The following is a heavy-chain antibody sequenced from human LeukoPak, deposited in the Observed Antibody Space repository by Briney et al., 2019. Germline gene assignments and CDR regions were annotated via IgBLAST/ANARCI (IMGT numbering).Heavy chain of an antibody. Sequence: ASVKVSFTASGYTFTSYGISWVRQAPGQGLEWMGWISAYNGNTNYAQKLQGRVTMTTDTSTSTAYMELRSLRSDDTAVYYCAKQYYDFWSGYYDYGMDVWGQGTTVTVSS. J-gene: IGHJ6*02. V-gene: IGHV1-18*01. D-gene: IGHD3-3*01. CDR1: GYTFTSYG. CDR3: AKQYYDFWSGYYDYGMDV. CDR2: ISAYNGNT.